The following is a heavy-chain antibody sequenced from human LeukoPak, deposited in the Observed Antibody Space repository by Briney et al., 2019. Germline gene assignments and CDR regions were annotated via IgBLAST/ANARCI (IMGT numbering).Heavy chain of an antibody. J-gene: IGHJ4*02. CDR2: IWYDGSNK. CDR1: GFTFSDYS. V-gene: IGHV3-33*08. D-gene: IGHD3-22*01. Sequence: TGGSLRLSCAASGFTFSDYSMNWVRQAPGKGLEWVAVIWYDGSNKYYADSVKGRFTISRDNSKNTLYLQMNSLRAEDTAVYYCARDTDYYDSSGYFDYWGQGTLVTVSS. CDR3: ARDTDYYDSSGYFDY.